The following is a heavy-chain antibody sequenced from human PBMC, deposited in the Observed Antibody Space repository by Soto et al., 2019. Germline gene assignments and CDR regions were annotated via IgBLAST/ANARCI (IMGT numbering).Heavy chain of an antibody. V-gene: IGHV2-5*02. J-gene: IGHJ4*02. CDR2: IYWDDDK. D-gene: IGHD6-19*01. CDR1: GFSLSTSGVG. CDR3: AHRRVAGTGEIFFDY. Sequence: QITLKESGPTLVKPTQTLTLTCTFSGFSLSTSGVGVGWIRQPPGKALEWLALIYWDDDKRYSPSLKGRLTITKDAYKNKEARTKTNMDPVDTATYYCAHRRVAGTGEIFFDYWGQGTLVTVSS.